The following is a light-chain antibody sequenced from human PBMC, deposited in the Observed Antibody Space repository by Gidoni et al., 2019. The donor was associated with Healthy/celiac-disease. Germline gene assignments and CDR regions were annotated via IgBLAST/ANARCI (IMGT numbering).Light chain of an antibody. CDR3: QKYNSAPRT. CDR1: QGISNY. CDR2: AAS. Sequence: DIQMTQSPSSLSASVGDRVTNTCRASQGISNYLAWYQQKPGKVPKLLIYAASTLQSGVPSRFSGSGSGTDFTLTISSQQPEDVATYYCQKYNSAPRTFGQGTKVEIK. V-gene: IGKV1-27*01. J-gene: IGKJ1*01.